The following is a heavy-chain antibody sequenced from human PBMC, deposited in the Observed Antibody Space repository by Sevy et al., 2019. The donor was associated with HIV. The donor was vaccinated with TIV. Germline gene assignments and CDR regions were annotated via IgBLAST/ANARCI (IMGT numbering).Heavy chain of an antibody. CDR1: GFTFSRYG. D-gene: IGHD3-16*01. J-gene: IGHJ4*02. CDR3: AKGPSPMITFGGVADY. V-gene: IGHV3-30*02. Sequence: GGSLRLSCAASGFTFSRYGMHWVRQAPGKGLEWVAFIRYDGSTKYYTESVKGLFTISRDNSKNTLYLQMSSLRTEDTAVYYCAKGPSPMITFGGVADYWGQGTLVTVSS. CDR2: IRYDGSTK.